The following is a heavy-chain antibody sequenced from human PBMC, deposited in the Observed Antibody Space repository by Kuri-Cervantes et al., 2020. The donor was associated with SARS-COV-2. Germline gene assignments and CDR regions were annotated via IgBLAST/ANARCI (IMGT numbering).Heavy chain of an antibody. V-gene: IGHV3-53*01. D-gene: IGHD6-13*01. J-gene: IGHJ4*02. CDR3: ARGYEARYSSSWYLDY. Sequence: GESLKISCAASGFTVSSNYMSWVRQAPGKGLEWVSIIYGGGSTYFADSVKGRFTISRDNSKNTLYLQMNSLRAEDTAVYYCARGYEARYSSSWYLDYWGQGILVTVSS. CDR1: GFTVSSNY. CDR2: IYGGGST.